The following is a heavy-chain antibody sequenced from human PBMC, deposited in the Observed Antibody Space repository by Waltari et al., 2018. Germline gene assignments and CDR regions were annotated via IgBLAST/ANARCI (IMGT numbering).Heavy chain of an antibody. J-gene: IGHJ4*02. CDR1: GFTFSSYA. CDR3: ARDSLEQLVPYMIDY. D-gene: IGHD6-13*01. CDR2: ISYDGSNK. V-gene: IGHV3-30-3*01. Sequence: QVQLVESGGGVVQPGRSLRLSCAASGFTFSSYAMHWVRQAPGKGLEWVAVISYDGSNKYYADSVKGRFTISRDNSKNTLYLQMNSLRAEDTAVYYCARDSLEQLVPYMIDYWGQGTLVTVSS.